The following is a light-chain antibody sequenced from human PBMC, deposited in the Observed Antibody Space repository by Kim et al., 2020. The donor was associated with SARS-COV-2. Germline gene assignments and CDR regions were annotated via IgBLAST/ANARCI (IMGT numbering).Light chain of an antibody. J-gene: IGLJ3*02. Sequence: QSVLTQPPSVSGALGQRVTISCSGGSSNIGAGLDVHWYQQLPGTAPKLLIYGNSNRPSGVPDRFSGSKSGTSASLAITGLQAEDEADYYCQSYDNSLRGWMFGGGTKVTVL. CDR3: QSYDNSLRGWM. CDR1: SSNIGAGLD. CDR2: GNS. V-gene: IGLV1-40*01.